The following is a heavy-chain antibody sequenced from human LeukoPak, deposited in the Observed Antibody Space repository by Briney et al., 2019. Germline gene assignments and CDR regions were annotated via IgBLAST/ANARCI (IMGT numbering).Heavy chain of an antibody. J-gene: IGHJ6*02. D-gene: IGHD2-2*01. Sequence: ASAKVSCKASGYTFTCYYMHWVRQAPGQGLEWMGRINPNSGGTNYAQKFQGRVTMTRDTSISTAYMELSRLRSDDTAVYYCARDFGADCSSTSCPLYYYYGMDVWGQGTTVTVSS. CDR3: ARDFGADCSSTSCPLYYYYGMDV. CDR2: INPNSGGT. V-gene: IGHV1-2*06. CDR1: GYTFTCYY.